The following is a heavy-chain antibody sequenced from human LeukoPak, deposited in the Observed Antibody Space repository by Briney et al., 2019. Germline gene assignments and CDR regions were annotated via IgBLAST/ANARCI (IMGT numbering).Heavy chain of an antibody. D-gene: IGHD4-17*01. CDR3: AKDAARKHGDLGLFDY. J-gene: IGHJ4*02. CDR1: GFTLEDYA. CDR2: ISWNSGSI. Sequence: SLRLSCAASGFTLEDYAMHWVRQAPGEGLEWVSGISWNSGSIVYADSVKGRFTISRDNAKNSLYLQMNSLRAEDTALYYCAKDAARKHGDLGLFDYWGQGTLVTVSS. V-gene: IGHV3-9*01.